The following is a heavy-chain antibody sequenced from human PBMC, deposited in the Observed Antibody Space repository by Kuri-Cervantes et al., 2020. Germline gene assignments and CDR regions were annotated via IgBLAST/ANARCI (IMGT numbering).Heavy chain of an antibody. CDR3: ARDDYSNQFDY. V-gene: IGHV3-74*01. CDR1: GFTFDDYA. D-gene: IGHD4-11*01. J-gene: IGHJ4*02. CDR2: INSDGSST. Sequence: GESLKISCEASGFTFDDYAIHWVRQAPGKGLVWVSRINSDGSSTSYADSVKGRFTISRDNAKNSLYLQMNSLRAESTAVYYCARDDYSNQFDYWGQGTLVTVSS.